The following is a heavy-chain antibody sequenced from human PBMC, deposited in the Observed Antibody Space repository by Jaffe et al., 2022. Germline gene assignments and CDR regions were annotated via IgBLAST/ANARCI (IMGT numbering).Heavy chain of an antibody. V-gene: IGHV3-30*02. CDR1: GFTFSSYG. CDR3: AKGGPLLWFRESDY. CDR2: IRYDGSNK. J-gene: IGHJ4*02. D-gene: IGHD3-10*01. Sequence: QVQLVESGGGVVQPGGSLRLSCAASGFTFSSYGMHWVRQAPGKGLEWVAFIRYDGSNKYYADSVKGRFTISRDNSKNTLYLQMNSLRAEDTAVYYCAKGGPLLWFRESDYWGQGTLVTVSS.